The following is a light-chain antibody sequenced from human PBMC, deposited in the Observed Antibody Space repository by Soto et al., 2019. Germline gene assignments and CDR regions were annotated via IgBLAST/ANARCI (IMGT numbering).Light chain of an antibody. J-gene: IGKJ4*01. Sequence: ETVMTQSPATLSVSPGERAILSCRASQSVSNNYLAWYQQKRGQAPRLLIYGASTRATGIPARFSGSGSGTEFTLTISSLQSEDFAVYYCQQYNSWPLTFGGGTKVEIK. CDR2: GAS. V-gene: IGKV3-15*01. CDR3: QQYNSWPLT. CDR1: QSVSNN.